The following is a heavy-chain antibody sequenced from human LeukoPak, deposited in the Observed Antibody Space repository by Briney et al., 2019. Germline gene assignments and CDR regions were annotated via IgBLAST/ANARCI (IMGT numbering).Heavy chain of an antibody. J-gene: IGHJ4*02. D-gene: IGHD6-19*01. V-gene: IGHV6-1*01. CDR2: TYYRSKWYN. Sequence: SQTLSLTCVVSGDSVSSKNGAWNWIRQSPSRGLEWLGRTYYRSKWYNDYEEYMEGRMTISQDTSKNQYSLHLNSVTPDDTAVYYCARDFGTTGWHTFDYWGQGTLVTVSS. CDR3: ARDFGTTGWHTFDY. CDR1: GDSVSSKNGA.